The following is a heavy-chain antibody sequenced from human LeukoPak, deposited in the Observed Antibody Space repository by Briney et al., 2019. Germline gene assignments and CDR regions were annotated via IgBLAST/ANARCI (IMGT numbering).Heavy chain of an antibody. CDR3: ARRGGSYGELDY. CDR2: IRYDGSNK. V-gene: IGHV3-30*02. D-gene: IGHD1-26*01. Sequence: GGSLRLSCAASGFTFSSYGMHWVRQAPGKGLEWVAFIRYDGSNKYYADSVKGRFTISRDNSKNTLYLQMNSLRAEDTAVYYCARRGGSYGELDYWGQGTLVTVSS. J-gene: IGHJ4*02. CDR1: GFTFSSYG.